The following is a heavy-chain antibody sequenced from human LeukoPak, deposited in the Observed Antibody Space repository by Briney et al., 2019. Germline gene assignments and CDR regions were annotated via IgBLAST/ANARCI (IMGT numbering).Heavy chain of an antibody. J-gene: IGHJ6*02. V-gene: IGHV4-59*01. CDR2: IYYSGST. Sequence: PSETLSLTCTVSGGSISSYYWSWIRQPPGKGLEWIGYIYYSGSTNYNPSLKSRVTISVDTSKNQFSLKLSSVTAADTAVYYCARGGLERRYYYYYYGMDVWGQGTTVTVSS. D-gene: IGHD1-1*01. CDR3: ARGGLERRYYYYYYGMDV. CDR1: GGSISSYY.